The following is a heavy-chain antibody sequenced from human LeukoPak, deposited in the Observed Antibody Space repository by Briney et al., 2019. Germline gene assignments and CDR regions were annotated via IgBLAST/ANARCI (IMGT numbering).Heavy chain of an antibody. Sequence: ASVKVSCKASVYTFTSYDINWVRQATGQGLEWMGWMNPDSGNTGYAQKFQGRVTITRNTSISTAYMELSSLRSEDTAVYYCARVYYYHYMDVWGEGTTVTVSS. CDR2: MNPDSGNT. J-gene: IGHJ6*03. CDR1: VYTFTSYD. V-gene: IGHV1-8*03. CDR3: ARVYYYHYMDV.